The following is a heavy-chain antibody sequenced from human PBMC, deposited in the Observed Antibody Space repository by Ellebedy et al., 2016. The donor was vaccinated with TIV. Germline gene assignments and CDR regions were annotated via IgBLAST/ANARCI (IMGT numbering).Heavy chain of an antibody. V-gene: IGHV3-23*01. J-gene: IGHJ4*02. D-gene: IGHD3-22*01. Sequence: GESLKISCAASGFTFSSYAMSWVRPAPGKGLEWVSTFSNTGSRTYYADSVEGRFIISRDNSKKTLYLQMNSLRAEDTAVYYCAKGRGGGSDSSAPRYYFDYWGLGTLVTVSS. CDR3: AKGRGGGSDSSAPRYYFDY. CDR2: FSNTGSRT. CDR1: GFTFSSYA.